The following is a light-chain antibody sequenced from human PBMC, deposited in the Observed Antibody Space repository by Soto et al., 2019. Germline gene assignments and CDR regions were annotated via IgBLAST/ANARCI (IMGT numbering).Light chain of an antibody. CDR2: DAS. J-gene: IGKJ1*01. Sequence: DIQMSQSPSSLSASVGDRVTINCQASQDISHYLNWYQQKPGKAPKILIFDASNLERGVPSRFSGSGSATEFTLTISDLQPDDFATYYCQQYQSDTWTFGQGTKVDIK. CDR3: QQYQSDTWT. CDR1: QDISHY. V-gene: IGKV1-33*01.